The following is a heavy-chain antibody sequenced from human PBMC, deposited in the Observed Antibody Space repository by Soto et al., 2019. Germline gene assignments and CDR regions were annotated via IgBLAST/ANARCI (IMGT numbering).Heavy chain of an antibody. CDR3: AKRGYCSGGSCYQFDY. CDR1: GFTFSSYA. V-gene: IGHV3-23*01. CDR2: ISGSGGST. J-gene: IGHJ4*02. D-gene: IGHD2-15*01. Sequence: GGSLRLSCAASGFTFSSYAMSWVRQAPGKGLEWVSAISGSGGSTYYADSVKGRFTISRDNSKNTLYLQMNSLRAEDTAVYYCAKRGYCSGGSCYQFDYWGQGTLVTVSS.